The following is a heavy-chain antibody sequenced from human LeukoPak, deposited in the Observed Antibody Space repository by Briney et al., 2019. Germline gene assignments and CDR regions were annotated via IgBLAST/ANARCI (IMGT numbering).Heavy chain of an antibody. D-gene: IGHD2-8*01. CDR3: AKSAYFREYFDY. V-gene: IGHV6-1*01. CDR2: TYYRSTWHN. CDR1: GDSVPSISAT. J-gene: IGHJ4*02. Sequence: SQTLSLTCAISGDSVPSISATWNWIRQSPSRGLEWLGRTYYRSTWHNDYAASVKSQITINPDTSKNQFFLQLNSVTLGDTAVYYCAKSAYFREYFDYWGQGILVTVSS.